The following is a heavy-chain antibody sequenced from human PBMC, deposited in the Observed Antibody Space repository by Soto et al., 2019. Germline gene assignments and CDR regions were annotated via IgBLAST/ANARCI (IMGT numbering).Heavy chain of an antibody. J-gene: IGHJ6*02. CDR2: INHSGST. CDR1: GGSFSGYY. V-gene: IGHV4-34*01. Sequence: PSETLSLTCAVYGGSFSGYYWSWIRQPPGKGLEWIGEINHSGSTNYNPSLKSRVTISVDTSKNQFSLKLSSVTAADTAVYYCARLSRGSSWYPPYGMDVWGQGTTVTV. D-gene: IGHD6-13*01. CDR3: ARLSRGSSWYPPYGMDV.